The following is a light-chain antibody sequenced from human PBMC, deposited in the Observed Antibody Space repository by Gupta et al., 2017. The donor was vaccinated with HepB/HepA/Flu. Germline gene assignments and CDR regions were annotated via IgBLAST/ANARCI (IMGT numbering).Light chain of an antibody. J-gene: IGKJ3*01. CDR1: QGIRND. Sequence: DTQMTQSPSSLFASIGDRVTITCRASQGIRNDLDWYQQKPGNAPRRLIYATINLQSGVPSRFSGSGSGTEFTLTISSLQPEDFATYYCLQYNNYPFTFGPGTEVAI. V-gene: IGKV1-17*01. CDR3: LQYNNYPFT. CDR2: ATI.